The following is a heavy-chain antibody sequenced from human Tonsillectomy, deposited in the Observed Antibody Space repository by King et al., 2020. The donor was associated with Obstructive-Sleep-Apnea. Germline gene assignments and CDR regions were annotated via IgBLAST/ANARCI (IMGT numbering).Heavy chain of an antibody. V-gene: IGHV3-30-3*01. D-gene: IGHD2-2*01. Sequence: VQLVESGGGVVQPGGSLRLSCAASGFTFSTYAMYWVRQAPGKGLEWVAVISYDGGNKYYADSVKGRLTISRDNSKNTLYLQMNSLRAEDTAVYYCARDGPVVVRAAMPGFNWFDPWGQRTLVIVSS. CDR3: ARDGPVVVRAAMPGFNWFDP. J-gene: IGHJ5*02. CDR1: GFTFSTYA. CDR2: ISYDGGNK.